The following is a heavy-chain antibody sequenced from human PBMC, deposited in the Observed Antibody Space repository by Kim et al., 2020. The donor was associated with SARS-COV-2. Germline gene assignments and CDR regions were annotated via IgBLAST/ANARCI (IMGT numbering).Heavy chain of an antibody. Sequence: GESLKISCKGSGYSFTSYWIGWVRQMPGKGLEWMGIIYPGDSDTRYSPSFQGQVTISADKSISTAYLQWSSLKASDTAMYYCARRRTSSSWWGHDEYYYYYYMDVWGKGTTVTVSS. V-gene: IGHV5-51*01. CDR1: GYSFTSYW. CDR3: ARRRTSSSWWGHDEYYYYYYMDV. CDR2: IYPGDSDT. D-gene: IGHD6-13*01. J-gene: IGHJ6*03.